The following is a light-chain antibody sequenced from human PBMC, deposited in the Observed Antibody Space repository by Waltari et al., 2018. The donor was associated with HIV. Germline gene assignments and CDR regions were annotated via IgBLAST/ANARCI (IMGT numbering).Light chain of an antibody. CDR1: DRDIGSTNF. CDR2: EVN. CDR3: SSYAGRDIRVV. V-gene: IGLV2-8*01. J-gene: IGLJ2*01. Sequence: ALTQPPSASGSPGQSVTISCTGGDRDIGSTNFASWYQQHPGKAPKLILYEVNKRPSGVSHRFSGAKSGSVASLTVSGLQADDEADYYCSSYAGRDIRVVFGGGTKLTVL.